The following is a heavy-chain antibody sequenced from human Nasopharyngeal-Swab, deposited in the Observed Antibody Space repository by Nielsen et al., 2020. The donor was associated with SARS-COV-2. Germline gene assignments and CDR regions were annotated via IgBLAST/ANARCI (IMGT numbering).Heavy chain of an antibody. J-gene: IGHJ5*02. V-gene: IGHV1-46*01. CDR3: ARGRVGAYSSDWYWKDRNWFDP. CDR2: INPSGGST. D-gene: IGHD6-19*01. Sequence: WVRQAPGQGLEWMGIINPSGGSTSYAQKFQGRVTMTRDTSTSTVYMELSSLRSEDTAVYYCARGRVGAYSSDWYWKDRNWFDPWGQGTLVTVSS.